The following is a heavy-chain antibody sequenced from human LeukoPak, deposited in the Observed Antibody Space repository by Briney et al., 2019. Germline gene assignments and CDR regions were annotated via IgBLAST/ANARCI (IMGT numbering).Heavy chain of an antibody. CDR3: ARDDGFTIFGVVTPKNFMDV. CDR2: ISYDGSNK. Sequence: GGSLRLSCAASGFTFSSYAMHWVRQAPGKGLEWVAVISYDGSNKYHADSVKGRFTISRDNSKNTLYLQMNSLRAEDTAVYYCARDDGFTIFGVVTPKNFMDVWGKGTTVTVSS. D-gene: IGHD3-3*01. J-gene: IGHJ6*03. V-gene: IGHV3-30*04. CDR1: GFTFSSYA.